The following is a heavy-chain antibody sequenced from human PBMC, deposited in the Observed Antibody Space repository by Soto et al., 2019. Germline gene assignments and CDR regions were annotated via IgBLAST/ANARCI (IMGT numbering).Heavy chain of an antibody. D-gene: IGHD2-21*01. Sequence: VQMVESGGGLVKPGMSLRLSCAASGFRFDDFAMHWVRQGQGKGLEWVSGISWNSGDKDYGDSVKGRFVISRDNDKNSLDLQMNSLRPEDKAVYYCVRGRGPMNRGYFFSWGRGTLVIVSP. CDR1: GFRFDDFA. V-gene: IGHV3-9*01. CDR2: ISWNSGDK. CDR3: VRGRGPMNRGYFFS. J-gene: IGHJ4*02.